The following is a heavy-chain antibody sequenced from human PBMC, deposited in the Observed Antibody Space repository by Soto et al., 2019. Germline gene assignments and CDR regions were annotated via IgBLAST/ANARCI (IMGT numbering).Heavy chain of an antibody. J-gene: IGHJ6*02. CDR3: ARQSSLRPHTLYYYYGMDV. Sequence: PGGSLRLSCVASGFTFSSYGMHWVRQAPGKGLEWVAVISNDGSNKYYADSVKGRFTISRDNSKNTLFLQMNSLRVEDTAVYYCARQSSLRPHTLYYYYGMDVWGQGTTVTVSS. D-gene: IGHD3-16*02. CDR1: GFTFSSYG. V-gene: IGHV3-30*03. CDR2: ISNDGSNK.